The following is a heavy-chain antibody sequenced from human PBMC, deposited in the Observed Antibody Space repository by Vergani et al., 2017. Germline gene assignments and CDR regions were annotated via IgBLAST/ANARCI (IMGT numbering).Heavy chain of an antibody. J-gene: IGHJ4*02. CDR1: GGSFSGYY. Sequence: QVQLQQWGAGLLKPSETLSLTCAVYGGSFSGYYWSWIRQPPGKGLEWIGEINHSGSTNYNPSLKSRVTISVDTSKNQFSLKLSSVTAADTAVYYYARVPQFWCSSTSCYQDYGGQRTLVTVSS. CDR3: ARVPQFWCSSTSCYQDY. V-gene: IGHV4-34*01. CDR2: INHSGST. D-gene: IGHD2-2*01.